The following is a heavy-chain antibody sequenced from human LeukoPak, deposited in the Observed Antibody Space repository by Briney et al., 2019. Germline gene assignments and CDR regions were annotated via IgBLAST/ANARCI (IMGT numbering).Heavy chain of an antibody. D-gene: IGHD6-13*01. CDR2: ISSSSSYI. Sequence: GGSLRLSCAASGFTFSSYSMNWVRQAPGKGLEWVSSISSSSSYIYYADSVKGRFTISRDNAKNSLYLQMNSLRAEDTAVYYCARAQYSSSWYDAFDTWGQGTMVTVSS. V-gene: IGHV3-21*01. J-gene: IGHJ3*02. CDR1: GFTFSSYS. CDR3: ARAQYSSSWYDAFDT.